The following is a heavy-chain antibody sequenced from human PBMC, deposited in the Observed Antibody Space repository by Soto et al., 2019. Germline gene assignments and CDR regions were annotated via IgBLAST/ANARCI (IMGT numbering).Heavy chain of an antibody. V-gene: IGHV4-39*01. CDR3: ARPPMNYCSGGSCLGAFDI. CDR1: GGSISSSSYY. Sequence: SETLSLTCTVSGGSISSSSYYWGWIRQPPGKGLEWIGSIYYSGSTYYNLSLKSRVTISVDTSKNQFSLKLSSVTAADTAVYYCARPPMNYCSGGSCLGAFDIWGQGTMVTVSS. D-gene: IGHD2-15*01. CDR2: IYYSGST. J-gene: IGHJ3*02.